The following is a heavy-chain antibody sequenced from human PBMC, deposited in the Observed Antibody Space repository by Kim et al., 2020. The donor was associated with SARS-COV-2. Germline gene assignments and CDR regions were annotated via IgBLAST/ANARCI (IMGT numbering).Heavy chain of an antibody. Sequence: SETLSLTCAVYGGSFSGYYWSWIRQPPGKGLEWIGEINHSGSTNYNPSLKSRVTISVDTSKNQFSLKLSSVTAADTAVYYCARLIAVAELDYWGQGTLVTVSS. CDR1: GGSFSGYY. V-gene: IGHV4-34*01. D-gene: IGHD6-19*01. J-gene: IGHJ4*02. CDR2: INHSGST. CDR3: ARLIAVAELDY.